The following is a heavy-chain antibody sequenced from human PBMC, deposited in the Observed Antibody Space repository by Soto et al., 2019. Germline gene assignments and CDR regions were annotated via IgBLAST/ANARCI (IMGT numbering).Heavy chain of an antibody. CDR3: ARYRDYYPGMDV. D-gene: IGHD3-16*02. CDR2: MNPNSGIT. J-gene: IGHJ6*02. Sequence: ASVKVSCKASGYTFTSYDIHWVRQATGQGLEWMGWMNPNSGITKFAQEFQGRVTMTRTTSATTAYMELSSLRSDDTAVYYCARYRDYYPGMDVWGQGTTVTVS. V-gene: IGHV1-8*01. CDR1: GYTFTSYD.